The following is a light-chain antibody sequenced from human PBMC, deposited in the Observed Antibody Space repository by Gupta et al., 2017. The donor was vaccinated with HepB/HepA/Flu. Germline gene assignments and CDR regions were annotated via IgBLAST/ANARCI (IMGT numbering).Light chain of an antibody. J-gene: IGLJ2*01. CDR1: SSDGGTYNF. CDR3: TQYTSSDTLV. V-gene: IGLV2-14*03. CDR2: AVS. Sequence: QSALTQPASLAGSAGQSITIACAGTSSDGGTYNFVAWYRHHPRKAPNLMLYAVSNRPAGLSNRSAANKSATTALLNTSGHQAEDAAYYYQTQYTSSDTLVFGGGTKLTVL.